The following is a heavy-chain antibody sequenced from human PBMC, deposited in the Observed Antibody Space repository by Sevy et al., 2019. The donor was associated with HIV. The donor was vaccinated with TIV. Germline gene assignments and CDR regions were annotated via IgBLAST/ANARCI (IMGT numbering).Heavy chain of an antibody. J-gene: IGHJ6*02. CDR2: VSGSGRYT. D-gene: IGHD2-15*01. V-gene: IGHV3-23*01. CDR3: AKGYSSGGSSPRDYYYYGMDV. CDR1: EFTFSSYA. Sequence: GGFLRLSCAASEFTFSSYAMSWVRQAPGKGLEWFSSVSGSGRYTYYADSVEGRFTISRDNSKNSLYVQMNSLRAEDTAVYFCAKGYSSGGSSPRDYYYYGMDVWGQGTTVTVSS.